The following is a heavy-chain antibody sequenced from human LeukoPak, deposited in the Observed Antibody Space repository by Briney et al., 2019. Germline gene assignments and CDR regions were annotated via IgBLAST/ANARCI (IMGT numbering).Heavy chain of an antibody. CDR2: INPSGGST. D-gene: IGHD3-22*01. CDR1: GYTFNSYY. V-gene: IGHV1-46*02. J-gene: IGHJ4*02. Sequence: ASVKVSCKASGYTFNSYYMRWVRQAPGQGLEWMGIINPSGGSTSYAQKFQGRVTMTRDTSTSTVYMELSSLRSEDTAVYYCAREGTGVYYYDSSGLFDYWGQGTLVTVSS. CDR3: AREGTGVYYYDSSGLFDY.